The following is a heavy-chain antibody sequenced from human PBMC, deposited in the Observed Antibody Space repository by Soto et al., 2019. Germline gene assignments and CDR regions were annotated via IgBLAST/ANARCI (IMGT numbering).Heavy chain of an antibody. CDR1: GGSFTGYY. Sequence: SDTLSLTCAFYGGSFTGYYWSWIAQPPGEGLEWIGEINHSGSTNYNPSLKSRVTISVDTSKNQFSLKLSSVTAADTAVYYCARDDSGYAEPLYYYYYYMDVWGKGTTVT. D-gene: IGHD5-12*01. V-gene: IGHV4-34*01. CDR2: INHSGST. CDR3: ARDDSGYAEPLYYYYYYMDV. J-gene: IGHJ6*03.